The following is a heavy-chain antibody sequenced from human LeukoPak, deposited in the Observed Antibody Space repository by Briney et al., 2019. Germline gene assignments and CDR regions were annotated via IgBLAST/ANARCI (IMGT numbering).Heavy chain of an antibody. V-gene: IGHV4-30-4*01. CDR3: ARGSSSWDYYYG. Sequence: PSETLSLTCAVSDVGLSGGASCASWIRQPPGKGLEWIGYIYYSGSTYYNPSLKSRVTISVDTSKNQFSLQLSSVTAAHMAVYYCARGSSSWDYYYG. CDR1: DVGLSGGASC. D-gene: IGHD6-13*01. J-gene: IGHJ6*01. CDR2: IYYSGST.